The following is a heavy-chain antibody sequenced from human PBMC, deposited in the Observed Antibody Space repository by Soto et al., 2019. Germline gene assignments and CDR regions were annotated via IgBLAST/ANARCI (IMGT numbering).Heavy chain of an antibody. J-gene: IGHJ5*02. D-gene: IGHD1-1*01. CDR1: GGSFSGYY. V-gene: IGHV4-34*01. CDR2: INHSGST. CDR3: ASQETGTKGFDP. Sequence: PSETLSLTCAVYGGSFSGYYWSWIRQPPGKGLEWIGEINHSGSTNYNPSLKSRVTISVDTSKNQFSLKLSSVTAADTAVYYCASQETGTKGFDPWGQGTLVTVSS.